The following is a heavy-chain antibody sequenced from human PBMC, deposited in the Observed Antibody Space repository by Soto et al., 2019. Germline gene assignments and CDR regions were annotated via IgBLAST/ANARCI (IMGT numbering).Heavy chain of an antibody. J-gene: IGHJ4*02. V-gene: IGHV1-69*06. D-gene: IGHD6-13*01. CDR1: GGAFSSYP. CDR2: IIPIFGTA. Sequence: QVQLVQSGTEVKKPGSSVKVSCKASGGAFSSYPINWVRQAPGQGLEWMGGIIPIFGTANYAQKFQGRVTFTADTSTNTAFMELNSLRSNDTAVYYCSRDAIAAAGTNDWGQGTLVTVSS. CDR3: SRDAIAAAGTND.